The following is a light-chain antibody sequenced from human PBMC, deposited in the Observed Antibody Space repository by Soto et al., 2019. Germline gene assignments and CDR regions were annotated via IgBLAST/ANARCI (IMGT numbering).Light chain of an antibody. Sequence: DIVMTQSPDSLAVSLGERTTINCKSSQRLFYSSNNKNFLAWYQQKAGQPPKLLIYWASTLDSGVPDRFSGSGSGAEFNLTITSLQAEDAGVYYCQHYFTTPRTFGQGTRLEI. V-gene: IGKV4-1*01. CDR2: WAS. CDR1: QRLFYSSNNKNF. J-gene: IGKJ2*01. CDR3: QHYFTTPRT.